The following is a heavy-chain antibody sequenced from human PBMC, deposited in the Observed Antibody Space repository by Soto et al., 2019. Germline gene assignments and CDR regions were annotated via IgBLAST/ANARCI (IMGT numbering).Heavy chain of an antibody. CDR2: IYYSGSI. V-gene: IGHV4-59*08. CDR1: GGSISDYY. D-gene: IGHD2-2*01. J-gene: IGHJ3*02. CDR3: ARHCSTTSCRHDAFDI. Sequence: SETLSLTCTVSGGSISDYYWSWIRQPPGKVLEWIGFIYYSGSINFNPSLKSRVTISVDTSKKQFSLKLNSVPAADTAVYYCARHCSTTSCRHDAFDIWGQGTMVTVSS.